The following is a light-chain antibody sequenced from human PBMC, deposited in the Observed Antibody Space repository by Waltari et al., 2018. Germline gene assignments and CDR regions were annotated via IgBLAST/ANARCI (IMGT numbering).Light chain of an antibody. V-gene: IGKV1-39*01. Sequence: DIQMTQSPSSLSASIGDTITVTCRASQNIRTYLNWYQQKPAKAPKLLIYAASSLQSGVPSRFSGSGSGTDFTLTISSLQPEDFATYYCQQSYSTPITFGQGTRLEIK. CDR1: QNIRTY. CDR3: QQSYSTPIT. CDR2: AAS. J-gene: IGKJ5*01.